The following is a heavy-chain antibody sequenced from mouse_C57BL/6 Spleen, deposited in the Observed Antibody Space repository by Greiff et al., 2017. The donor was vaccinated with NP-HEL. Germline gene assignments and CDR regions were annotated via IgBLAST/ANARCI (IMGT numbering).Heavy chain of an antibody. J-gene: IGHJ4*01. Sequence: QVQLKQPGAELVRPGSSVKLSCKASGYTFTSYWMDWVKQRPGQGLEWIGNIYPSDSETHYNQKFKDKATLTVDKSSSTAYMQLSSLTSEDSAVYYCARRTTVVAMDAMDYWGQGTSVTVSS. CDR1: GYTFTSYW. CDR2: IYPSDSET. CDR3: ARRTTVVAMDAMDY. D-gene: IGHD1-1*01. V-gene: IGHV1-61*01.